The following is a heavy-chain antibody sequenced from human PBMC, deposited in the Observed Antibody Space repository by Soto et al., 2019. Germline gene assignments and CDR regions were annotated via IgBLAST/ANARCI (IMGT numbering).Heavy chain of an antibody. CDR1: GGSISSGDYY. Sequence: SETLSLTCTVSGGSISSGDYYWSWIRQPPGKGLEWIGYIYHSGSTNYNPSLKSRVTISVDKSKNQFSLKLSSVTAADTAVYYCARGISGGRHFDYWGQGTLVTVSS. V-gene: IGHV4-30-4*01. CDR3: ARGISGGRHFDY. CDR2: IYHSGST. D-gene: IGHD2-15*01. J-gene: IGHJ4*02.